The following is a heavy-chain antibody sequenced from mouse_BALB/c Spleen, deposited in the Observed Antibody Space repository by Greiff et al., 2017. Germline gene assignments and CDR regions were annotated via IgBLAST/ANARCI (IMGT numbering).Heavy chain of an antibody. D-gene: IGHD2-4*01. V-gene: IGHV1-54*01. CDR1: GYAFTNYL. CDR3: ARGELRRYFDY. Sequence: VQLQQSGAELVRPGTSVKVSCKASGYAFTNYLIEWVKQRPGQGLEWIGVINPGSGGTNYNEKFKGKATLTADKSSSTAYMQLSSLTSDDSAVYFCARGELRRYFDYWGQGTTLTVSS. J-gene: IGHJ2*01. CDR2: INPGSGGT.